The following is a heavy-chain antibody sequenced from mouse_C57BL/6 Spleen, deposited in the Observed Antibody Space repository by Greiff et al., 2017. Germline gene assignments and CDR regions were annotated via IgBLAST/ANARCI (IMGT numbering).Heavy chain of an antibody. Sequence: EVKLVESGGGLVQPKGSLKLSCAASGFSFNTYAMNWVRQAPGKGLEWVARIRSKSNNYATYYADSVKDRFTISRDDSESMLYLQMNNLKTEDTAMDYCVRHGTGGYAMDYWGQGTSVTVSS. V-gene: IGHV10-1*01. CDR3: VRHGTGGYAMDY. CDR2: IRSKSNNYAT. CDR1: GFSFNTYA. J-gene: IGHJ4*01.